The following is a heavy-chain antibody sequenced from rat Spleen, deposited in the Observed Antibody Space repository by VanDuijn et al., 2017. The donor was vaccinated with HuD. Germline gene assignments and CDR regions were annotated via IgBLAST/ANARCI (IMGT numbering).Heavy chain of an antibody. J-gene: IGHJ2*01. V-gene: IGHV5-20*01. Sequence: EVQLVESGGGLVQPGRSLKLSCAASGFTFSDYGMTWVRQAPGKGLEWVSSISKDGVNTYYPDSVKGRFTISRDNAKSTLYLQMDSLRSEDTATYYCTTIGIIHYWGQGVMVTVSS. CDR1: GFTFSDYG. CDR3: TTIGIIHY. D-gene: IGHD4-3*01. CDR2: ISKDGVNT.